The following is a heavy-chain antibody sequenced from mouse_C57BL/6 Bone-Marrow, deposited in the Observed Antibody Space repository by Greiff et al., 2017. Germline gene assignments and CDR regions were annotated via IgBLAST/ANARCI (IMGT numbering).Heavy chain of an antibody. V-gene: IGHV1-5*01. Sequence: VQLQQSGTVLARPGASVKMSCKTSGYTFTSYWMHWVKQRPGQGLEWIGAIYPGNSDTSYNQKFKGKAKLTAVTSASTAYMELSSLTNEDYAVYYCARSYGYGRYWYFDVWGTGTTVTVSS. CDR2: IYPGNSDT. CDR1: GYTFTSYW. D-gene: IGHD2-2*01. CDR3: ARSYGYGRYWYFDV. J-gene: IGHJ1*03.